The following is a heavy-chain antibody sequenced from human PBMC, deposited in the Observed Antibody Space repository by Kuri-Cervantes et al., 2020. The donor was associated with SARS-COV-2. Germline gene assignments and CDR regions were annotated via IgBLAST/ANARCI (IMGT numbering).Heavy chain of an antibody. D-gene: IGHD3-10*01. J-gene: IGHJ4*02. V-gene: IGHV3-30*18. CDR2: ISTDGTIT. CDR3: AKDKGFGELFFDY. CDR1: GFTLGNHG. Sequence: GGSLRLSCAASGFTLGNHGMHWVRQAPGKGLEWLAVISTDGTITHYADSVKGRFTISRDNSKSTLYLEMNSLRAEDTAVYYCAKDKGFGELFFDYWGQGTLVTVSS.